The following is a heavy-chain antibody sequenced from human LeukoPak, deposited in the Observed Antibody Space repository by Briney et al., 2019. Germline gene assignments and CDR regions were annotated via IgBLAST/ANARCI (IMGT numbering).Heavy chain of an antibody. V-gene: IGHV3-23*01. Sequence: GGSLRLSCAASGFTFSSYAMSWVRQAPGKGLERVSAISGSGGSTYYADSVKGRFTISRDNSKNTLYLQMNSLRAEDTAVYYCAKDFSGSYYEGVFDYWGQGTLVTVSS. CDR2: ISGSGGST. CDR1: GFTFSSYA. CDR3: AKDFSGSYYEGVFDY. D-gene: IGHD1-26*01. J-gene: IGHJ4*02.